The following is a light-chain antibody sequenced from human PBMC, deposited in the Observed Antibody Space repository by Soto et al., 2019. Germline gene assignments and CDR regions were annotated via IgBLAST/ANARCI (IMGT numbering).Light chain of an antibody. J-gene: IGKJ4*01. CDR3: LQSTNYPRP. Sequence: AIQMTQSPSSLSASVGDRVTVTCRASQDISSDVGWYQQKPGQAPKVLMYAASRLHSGAPSKFSGSGSGAEFLPAISSLQLQVVATYYCLQSTNYPRPFGGGTKVEIK. CDR1: QDISSD. V-gene: IGKV1-6*01. CDR2: AAS.